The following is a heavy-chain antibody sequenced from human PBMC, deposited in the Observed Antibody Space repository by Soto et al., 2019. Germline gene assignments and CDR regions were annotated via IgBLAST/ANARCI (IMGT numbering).Heavy chain of an antibody. J-gene: IGHJ3*02. V-gene: IGHV2-5*02. CDR2: IYWDDDK. CDR3: AHRQATMSYDAFDI. Sequence: QITLKESGPTLVKPTQTLTLTCTFTGFSLSTSGVGVGWIRQPPGKALEWLALIYWDDDKRYSPSLKSRLTITKEASKSQVVLTMTNMDPVDTATYYCAHRQATMSYDAFDIWGQGTMVTVSS. CDR1: GFSLSTSGVG. D-gene: IGHD3-10*02.